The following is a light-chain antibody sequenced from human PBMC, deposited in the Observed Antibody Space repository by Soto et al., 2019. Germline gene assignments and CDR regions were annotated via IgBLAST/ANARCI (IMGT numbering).Light chain of an antibody. CDR2: KAS. V-gene: IGKV1-5*03. CDR1: QRIRSW. J-gene: IGKJ5*01. CDR3: LQSYSLIP. Sequence: DTQMTQSPHTLSASVGVDIPLTCRASQRIRSWLAWFQQKPGKAPKLLLYKASSLESGVPSRFSGSGSGTDFTLTFSRLQPDDFATYYCLQSYSLIPFGQGTRLEIK.